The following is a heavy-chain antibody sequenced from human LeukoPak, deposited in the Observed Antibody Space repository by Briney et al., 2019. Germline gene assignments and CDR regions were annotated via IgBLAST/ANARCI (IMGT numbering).Heavy chain of an antibody. CDR3: AKDPPRPPQPHTAWFDYFDY. CDR2: ISWDGSTT. J-gene: IGHJ4*02. Sequence: GGSLRLPCEVSGFTFDDFPMNWVRQAPGKGLEGVSLISWDGSTTYYADSVKGRFTISRDNSKNSLYLQMNSLRAEDTAVYYCAKDPPRPPQPHTAWFDYFDYWGQGTLVTVSS. D-gene: IGHD3-10*01. CDR1: GFTFDDFP. V-gene: IGHV3-43*01.